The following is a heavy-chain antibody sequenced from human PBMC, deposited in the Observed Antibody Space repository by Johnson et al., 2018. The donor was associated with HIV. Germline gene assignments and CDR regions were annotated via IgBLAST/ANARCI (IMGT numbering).Heavy chain of an antibody. J-gene: IGHJ3*02. V-gene: IGHV3-74*01. D-gene: IGHD3-22*01. CDR3: ARGDTMIVVVDNAFDI. Sequence: VRLVESGGGLVQPGGSLRLSCAASGFTFSRYWMHWVRQAPGKGLVWVSRINTDGSSTRYADSVKGRFTISRDNAKNTLYLQMNSLRSEDTAVYYCARGDTMIVVVDNAFDIWRQGTMVTCSS. CDR2: INTDGSST. CDR1: GFTFSRYW.